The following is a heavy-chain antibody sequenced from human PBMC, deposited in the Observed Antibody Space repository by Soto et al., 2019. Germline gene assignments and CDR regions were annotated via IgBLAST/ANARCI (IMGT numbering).Heavy chain of an antibody. V-gene: IGHV3-21*01. CDR3: ARDGHSSGWNPDAFDT. D-gene: IGHD6-19*01. CDR1: GFTFSSYS. CDR2: SSSSSNYI. Sequence: PGGSLRLSCAASGFTFSSYSMNWVRQAPGKGLEWVSFSSSSSNYIYYADSVKGGFTISRDNAKNALYLQMKTLGADDTAVYYCARDGHSSGWNPDAFDTWGHGTMVTVSS. J-gene: IGHJ3*02.